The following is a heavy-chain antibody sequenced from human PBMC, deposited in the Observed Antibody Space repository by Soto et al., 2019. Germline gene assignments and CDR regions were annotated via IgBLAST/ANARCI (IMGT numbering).Heavy chain of an antibody. V-gene: IGHV3-30-3*01. CDR1: GFTFSSYA. D-gene: IGHD3-22*01. Sequence: QVQLVESGGGVVQPGRSLRLSCAASGFTFSSYAMHWVRQAPGKGLEWVAVISYDGNNKYYADSVKGRFTVSRDNSKNTVYLHMNSLRVEDTAVYYCAREYPYDSSGYSLDYWGQGTLVTVSS. J-gene: IGHJ4*02. CDR2: ISYDGNNK. CDR3: AREYPYDSSGYSLDY.